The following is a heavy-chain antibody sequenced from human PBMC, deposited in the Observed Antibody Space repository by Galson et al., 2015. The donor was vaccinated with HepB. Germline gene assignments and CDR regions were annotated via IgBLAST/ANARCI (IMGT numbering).Heavy chain of an antibody. J-gene: IGHJ4*02. V-gene: IGHV1-18*01. CDR3: ARAPKYYYGSGSYKIPLDY. CDR2: ISAYNGNT. CDR1: GYTFTSYG. Sequence: SVKVSCKASGYTFTSYGISWVRQAPGQGLEWMGWISAYNGNTNYAQKLQGRVTMTTDTSTSTAYMELRSLRSDDTAVYYCARAPKYYYGSGSYKIPLDYWGQGTLVTVSS. D-gene: IGHD3-10*01.